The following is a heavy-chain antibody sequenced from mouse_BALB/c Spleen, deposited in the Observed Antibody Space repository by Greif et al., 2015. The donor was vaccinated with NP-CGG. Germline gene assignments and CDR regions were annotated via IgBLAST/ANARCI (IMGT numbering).Heavy chain of an antibody. CDR1: GYTFTSYY. CDR3: TRSDYYGPHFDY. CDR2: INPSNGGT. J-gene: IGHJ2*01. V-gene: IGHV1S81*02. Sequence: VQLQQSGAELVKPGASVKLSCKASGYTFTSYYMYWVKQRPGQGLEWIGEINPSNGGTNFNEKFKSKATLTVDKSSSTAYMRLSSLTSEDSAVYYCTRSDYYGPHFDYWGQGTTLTVSS. D-gene: IGHD1-1*01.